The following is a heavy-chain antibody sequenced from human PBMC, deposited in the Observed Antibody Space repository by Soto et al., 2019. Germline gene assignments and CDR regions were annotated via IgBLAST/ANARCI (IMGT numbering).Heavy chain of an antibody. CDR1: GFSFTTAGVA. CDR2: IYYNDDR. V-gene: IGHV2-5*01. CDR3: AHSGGGYEIIYFDF. Sequence: SVPTLVNPTQTLTLTCTFSGFSFTTAGVAVGWIRQTPGGALEWLTLIYYNDDRRFSPSLKTRLTITGDTSKNQVVLSLTNVDPGDTATYFCAHSGGGYEIIYFDFWGQGIPVTVSS. J-gene: IGHJ4*02. D-gene: IGHD5-12*01.